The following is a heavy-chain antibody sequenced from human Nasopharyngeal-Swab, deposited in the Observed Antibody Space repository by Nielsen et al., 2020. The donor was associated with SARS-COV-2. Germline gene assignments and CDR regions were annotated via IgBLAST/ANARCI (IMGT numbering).Heavy chain of an antibody. CDR1: GFTFSSYS. CDR2: ISSSSSTI. D-gene: IGHD6-13*01. Sequence: GESLKISCAASGFTFSSYSMNWVRQAPGKGLEWVSYISSSSSTIYYADSVKGRFTISRDNAKNSLYLQMNSLRGEDTAVYYCARRIAPWGQGTLVTVSS. J-gene: IGHJ5*02. V-gene: IGHV3-48*01. CDR3: ARRIAP.